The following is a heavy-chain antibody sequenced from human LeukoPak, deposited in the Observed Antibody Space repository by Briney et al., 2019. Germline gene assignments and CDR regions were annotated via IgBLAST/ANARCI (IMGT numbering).Heavy chain of an antibody. Sequence: SETLSLTCAVYGGSFSGYYWSWIRQPPGKGLEWIGEINHSGSTNYNPSLKSRVTISVDTSKNQFSLKLSSVTAADTAVYYCAPIAARRDHNWFDPWGQGTLVTVSS. V-gene: IGHV4-34*01. D-gene: IGHD6-6*01. CDR3: APIAARRDHNWFDP. CDR1: GGSFSGYY. CDR2: INHSGST. J-gene: IGHJ5*02.